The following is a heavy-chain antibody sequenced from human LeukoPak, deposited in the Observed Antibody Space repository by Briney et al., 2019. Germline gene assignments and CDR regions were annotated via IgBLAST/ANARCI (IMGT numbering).Heavy chain of an antibody. CDR2: ISGSSGII. J-gene: IGHJ4*02. CDR1: GFTFNTYT. D-gene: IGHD3-22*01. CDR3: AKDIDDSSGFDY. V-gene: IGHV3-48*01. Sequence: GGSLRLSCAASGFTFNTYTMNWVRQAPGKGLEWVSYISGSSGIIDYADSVRGRFTISRDNAKNSLYLQMNSLRAEDTALYYCAKDIDDSSGFDYWGLGTLVTVSS.